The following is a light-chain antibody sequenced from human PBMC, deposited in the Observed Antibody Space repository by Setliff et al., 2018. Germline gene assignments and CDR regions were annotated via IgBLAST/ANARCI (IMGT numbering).Light chain of an antibody. J-gene: IGLJ1*01. CDR3: QAWDSSTGV. Sequence: SYELTQPPSVSVSPGQTASITCSGDKLGDKYACWYQQEPGQSPVLVIYQDTKRPSGIPERFSGPNSGNTATLTISGTQAMDEADYYCQAWDSSTGVFGTGTKVTVL. CDR2: QDT. V-gene: IGLV3-1*01. CDR1: KLGDKY.